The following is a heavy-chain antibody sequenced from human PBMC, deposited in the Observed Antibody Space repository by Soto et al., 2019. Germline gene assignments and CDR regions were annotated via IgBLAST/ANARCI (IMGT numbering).Heavy chain of an antibody. J-gene: IGHJ6*02. CDR2: ISGTSDYI. CDR3: ARDHRYCSGSSCRPYYYYYGMDV. CDR1: GFTFSSYS. Sequence: GGSLRLSCAASGFTFSSYSMNWVRQDPGRGLEWVAAISGTSDYIYYADSVKGRFTISRDNAKTSLYIQMNSLRAEDTAVYYCARDHRYCSGSSCRPYYYYYGMDVWGQGTTVTVSS. D-gene: IGHD2-15*01. V-gene: IGHV3-21*01.